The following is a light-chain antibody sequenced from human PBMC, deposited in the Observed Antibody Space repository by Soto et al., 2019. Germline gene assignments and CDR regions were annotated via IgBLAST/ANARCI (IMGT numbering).Light chain of an antibody. Sequence: QSVLTQPASVSGSPGQSITISCTGSSSDVGGYNYVSWYQQHPGKAPKLMIYEVSNRPSGVPNRFSGSKSGNTASLTISGLQAEDEADYYCISFTSNSQWVFGGGTKLTVL. CDR3: ISFTSNSQWV. CDR2: EVS. V-gene: IGLV2-14*01. CDR1: SSDVGGYNY. J-gene: IGLJ3*02.